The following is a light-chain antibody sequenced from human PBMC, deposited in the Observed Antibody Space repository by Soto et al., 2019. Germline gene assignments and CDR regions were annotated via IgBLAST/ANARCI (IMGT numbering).Light chain of an antibody. CDR1: SSDVGSYKL. V-gene: IGLV2-23*01. Sequence: QSVLTQPASVSGSPGQSITISCTGTSSDVGSYKLVSWYQQHPGKAPKLMLYEGSKRPSGVSNRFSGSKAGNTASLTSSGLQAEDEADYYCCSYAGSSTYVFGTGTKLTVL. J-gene: IGLJ1*01. CDR2: EGS. CDR3: CSYAGSSTYV.